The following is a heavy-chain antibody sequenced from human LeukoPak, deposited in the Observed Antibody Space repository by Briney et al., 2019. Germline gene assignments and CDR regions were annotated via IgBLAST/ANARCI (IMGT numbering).Heavy chain of an antibody. J-gene: IGHJ4*02. Sequence: PSETLSLTCTVSGYSISSGYYWGWFRQPPGKGLEWIGSVYYSGSTYYNPSLKSRVTMSVDTSKNQFSLKLSSVTAADTAVYYCARVDYGGDSGHFDYWGQGTLVTVSS. CDR2: VYYSGST. D-gene: IGHD4-23*01. CDR1: GYSISSGYY. CDR3: ARVDYGGDSGHFDY. V-gene: IGHV4-38-2*02.